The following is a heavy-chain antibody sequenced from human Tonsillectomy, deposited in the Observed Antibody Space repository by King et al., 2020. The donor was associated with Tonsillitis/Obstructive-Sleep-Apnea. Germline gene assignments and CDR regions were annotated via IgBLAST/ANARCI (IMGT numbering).Heavy chain of an antibody. CDR1: GYTFTGYS. J-gene: IGHJ3*01. CDR2: INPNSGAT. CDR3: ARDRRYRSSTYCSPDVFDL. D-gene: IGHD3-16*02. Sequence: VQPVESGAEVKKPGASAKVSCTASGYTFTGYSIHWVRQAPGQGPEWMGRINPNSGATNYAQKFQGWVTITSDTAVSTAYMELSRLKSDDTAVYYCARDRRYRSSTYCSPDVFDLWGQGTLVTVSS. V-gene: IGHV1-2*04.